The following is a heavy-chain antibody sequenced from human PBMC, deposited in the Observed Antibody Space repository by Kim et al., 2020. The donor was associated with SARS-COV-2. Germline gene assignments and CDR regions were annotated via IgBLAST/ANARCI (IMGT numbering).Heavy chain of an antibody. Sequence: SETLSLTCAVYGGSFSGYYWSWIRQPPGKGLEWIGEINHSGSTNYNPSLKSRVTISVDTSKNQFSLKLSSVTAADTAVYYCARGPYSSSSGGHKHNWFDPWGQGTLVTVSS. V-gene: IGHV4-34*01. CDR2: INHSGST. CDR1: GGSFSGYY. J-gene: IGHJ5*02. CDR3: ARGPYSSSSGGHKHNWFDP. D-gene: IGHD6-6*01.